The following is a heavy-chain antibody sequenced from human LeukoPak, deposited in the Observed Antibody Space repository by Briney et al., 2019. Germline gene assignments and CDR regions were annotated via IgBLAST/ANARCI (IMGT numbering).Heavy chain of an antibody. D-gene: IGHD1-26*01. CDR3: ARESRSGSYPRFDY. CDR1: GGSISSYY. V-gene: IGHV4-59*01. Sequence: PSETLSLTCTVSGGSISSYYWSWIRQPPGKGLEWIGYIYYSGSTNYNPSLKSRVTISVDTSKNQFSLKLSSVTAADTAVYYCARESRSGSYPRFDYWGQGTLVTVSS. J-gene: IGHJ4*02. CDR2: IYYSGST.